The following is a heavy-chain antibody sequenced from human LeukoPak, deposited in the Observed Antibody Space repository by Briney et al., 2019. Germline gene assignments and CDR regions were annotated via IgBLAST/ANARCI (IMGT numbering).Heavy chain of an antibody. J-gene: IGHJ4*02. CDR2: MNPNSGNT. Sequence: ASVEVSCKASGYTFTSYDINCVRQATGQGLEWMGSMNPNSGNTGYAQKFQGRVTMTRNTSISTAYMELSSLSSEDTAMYYCARGFRSDSSGRKFDYWGQGALVTVSS. D-gene: IGHD3-22*01. CDR1: GYTFTSYD. V-gene: IGHV1-8*01. CDR3: ARGFRSDSSGRKFDY.